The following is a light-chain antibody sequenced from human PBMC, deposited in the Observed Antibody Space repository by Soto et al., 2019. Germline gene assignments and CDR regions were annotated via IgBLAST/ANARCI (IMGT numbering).Light chain of an antibody. CDR2: KAS. Sequence: IQMTQSPSSLSASVGDRVSISCRASQGIGNALGLYQQKPGKAPKLLIYKASTLKSGVPSRFSGSGSGTEFTLTISSLQPDDFATYYCQHYNSYSEAFGQGTKVDI. V-gene: IGKV1-5*03. J-gene: IGKJ1*01. CDR3: QHYNSYSEA. CDR1: QGIGNA.